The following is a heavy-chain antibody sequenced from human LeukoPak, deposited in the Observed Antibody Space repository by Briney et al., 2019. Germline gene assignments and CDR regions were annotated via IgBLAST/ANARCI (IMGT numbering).Heavy chain of an antibody. D-gene: IGHD3-22*01. CDR2: ISAADGDNT. J-gene: IGHJ4*02. Sequence: GGSLRLSCAASGFTFRNYAMGWVRQAPGKGLEWVSVISAADGDNTYYADSVKGRFSISRDNSNYTLHLQMNSLRVEDTAVFYCAKFKGHYYYDSSGYCDNWGQGTLVTVSS. V-gene: IGHV3-23*01. CDR3: AKFKGHYYYDSSGYCDN. CDR1: GFTFRNYA.